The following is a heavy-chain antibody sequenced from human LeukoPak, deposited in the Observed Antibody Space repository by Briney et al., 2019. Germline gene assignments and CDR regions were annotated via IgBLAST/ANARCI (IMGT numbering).Heavy chain of an antibody. V-gene: IGHV4-59*02. D-gene: IGHD6-19*01. J-gene: IGHJ5*02. CDR3: ARCSSGYWFDP. Sequence: PSETESLTCTLYSPSVTSYYWSWTRQPPGEGMGLIGYMYYTSSTSYNPSLQSRVTISVDTAKNQFSLRLRSLTAADTAVYYCARCSSGYWFDPWGQGTLVTVSS. CDR1: SPSVTSYY. CDR2: MYYTSST.